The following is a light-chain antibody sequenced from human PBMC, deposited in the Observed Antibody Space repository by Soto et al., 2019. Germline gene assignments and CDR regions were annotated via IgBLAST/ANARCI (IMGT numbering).Light chain of an antibody. V-gene: IGKV1-9*01. CDR2: SAS. Sequence: DIQLTQSPSFLSASVGDRVTITCRASQGISSYLAWYQQKPGRAPILLIYSASTLESGVPSRFSGSGSGREFTLTITSLQPADVATYYCQQLNTFPRTFGQGTKVEIK. J-gene: IGKJ1*01. CDR1: QGISSY. CDR3: QQLNTFPRT.